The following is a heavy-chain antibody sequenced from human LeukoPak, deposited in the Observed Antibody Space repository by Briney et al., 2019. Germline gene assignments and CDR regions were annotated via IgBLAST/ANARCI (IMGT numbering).Heavy chain of an antibody. V-gene: IGHV3-9*01. Sequence: PGGSLRLSCAASGFTFDDYAMHWVRQAPGKGLEWVSGISWNSGSIGYADSVKGRFTISRDNAKNSLYLQMNSLRAEDTALYYCAKDMGLAAAGTGFDYWGQGTLVTVSS. D-gene: IGHD6-13*01. CDR1: GFTFDDYA. CDR3: AKDMGLAAAGTGFDY. J-gene: IGHJ4*02. CDR2: ISWNSGSI.